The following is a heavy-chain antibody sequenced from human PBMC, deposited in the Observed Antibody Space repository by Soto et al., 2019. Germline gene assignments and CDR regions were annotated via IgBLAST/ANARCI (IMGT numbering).Heavy chain of an antibody. CDR1: GFTFSDYY. CDR2: ISSTGRTI. J-gene: IGHJ4*02. D-gene: IGHD6-19*01. Sequence: GGSLRLSCGASGFTFSDYYISWIRQAPGKGLEWVSYISSTGRTIYYADSVKGRFTVSRDNAQNSLSLKLNSLRVEDTAVYYCARSYSSGWEFDYWGQGTKVTVSS. CDR3: ARSYSSGWEFDY. V-gene: IGHV3-11*01.